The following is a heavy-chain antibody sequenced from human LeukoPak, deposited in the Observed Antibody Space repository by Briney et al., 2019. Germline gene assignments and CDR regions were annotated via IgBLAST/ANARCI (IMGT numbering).Heavy chain of an antibody. V-gene: IGHV4-39*01. Sequence: PSETLSLTCTVSGGSISSSSYYWGWIRHPPGKGLEWIGSIYYSGSTYYNPSLKSRVTISVDTSKNQFSLKLSSVTAADTAVYYCARLIAAAGNFDYWGQGTLVTVSS. D-gene: IGHD6-13*01. CDR1: GGSISSSSYY. CDR3: ARLIAAAGNFDY. CDR2: IYYSGST. J-gene: IGHJ4*02.